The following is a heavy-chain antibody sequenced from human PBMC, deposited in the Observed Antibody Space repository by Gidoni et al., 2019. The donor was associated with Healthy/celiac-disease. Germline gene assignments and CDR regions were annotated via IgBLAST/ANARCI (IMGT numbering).Heavy chain of an antibody. D-gene: IGHD4-17*01. Sequence: QLQLQESGPGLVKPSETLSLTCTVSGGSISSSSYYWGWIRQPPGKGLEWIGSIYYSGSTYYNPSLKSRVTISVDTSKNQFSLKLSSVTAADTAVYYCARHDATVRGFDYWGQGTLVTVSS. CDR2: IYYSGST. CDR1: GGSISSSSYY. J-gene: IGHJ4*02. V-gene: IGHV4-39*01. CDR3: ARHDATVRGFDY.